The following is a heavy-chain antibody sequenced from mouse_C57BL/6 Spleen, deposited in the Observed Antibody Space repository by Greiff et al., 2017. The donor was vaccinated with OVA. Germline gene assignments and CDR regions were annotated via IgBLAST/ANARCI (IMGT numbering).Heavy chain of an antibody. Sequence: QVQLQQPGAELVKPGASVKLSCKASGYTFTSYWMQWVKQRPGQGLEWIGEIDPSDSYTNYNQKFKGKATLTVDTSSSTAYMQLSSLTSEDSAGYYCARGGVTTRSWFAYWGQGTLVTVSA. CDR3: ARGGVTTRSWFAY. CDR1: GYTFTSYW. J-gene: IGHJ3*01. V-gene: IGHV1-50*01. CDR2: IDPSDSYT. D-gene: IGHD2-2*01.